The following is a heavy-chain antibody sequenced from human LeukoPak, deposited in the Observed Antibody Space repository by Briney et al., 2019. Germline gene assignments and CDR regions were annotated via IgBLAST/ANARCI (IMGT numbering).Heavy chain of an antibody. D-gene: IGHD3-22*01. Sequence: ASVKVSCKTSGYIFAHNGISWVRQAPGQGPEWMGWISAYNGDTNYAQKLQGRVTMTTDTSTSTAYMELRSLRSDDTAVYYCARARITMIVVPGAFDIWGQGTMVTVSS. CDR1: GYIFAHNG. J-gene: IGHJ3*02. CDR2: ISAYNGDT. CDR3: ARARITMIVVPGAFDI. V-gene: IGHV1-18*01.